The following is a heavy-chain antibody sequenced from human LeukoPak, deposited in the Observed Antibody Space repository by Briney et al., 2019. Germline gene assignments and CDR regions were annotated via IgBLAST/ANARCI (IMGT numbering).Heavy chain of an antibody. CDR1: GGSISSGVYY. V-gene: IGHV4-39*01. Sequence: SETLSLTCTVSGGSISSGVYYWGWIRRPPGKGLEWVGSIYYSGNTYYNPSLKSRVTISVDTSKNQFSLILTSVTAADTAVYYCARQTGAGLFILPGGQGTLVTVSS. J-gene: IGHJ4*02. CDR2: IYYSGNT. CDR3: ARQTGAGLFILP. D-gene: IGHD3-3*01.